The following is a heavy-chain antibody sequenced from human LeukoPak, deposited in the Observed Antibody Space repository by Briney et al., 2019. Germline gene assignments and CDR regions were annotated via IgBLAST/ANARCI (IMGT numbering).Heavy chain of an antibody. J-gene: IGHJ3*02. CDR1: GFTVSSNY. Sequence: GGSLRLSCAASGFTVSSNYMSWVRQAPGKGLEWVSVIYSGGSTYYADSVKGRFTISRDNSKNTLYLQMNSLRAEDTAVYYCARDSIAVAGTVHLNIWGQGTMVTVSS. V-gene: IGHV3-53*01. CDR2: IYSGGST. CDR3: ARDSIAVAGTVHLNI. D-gene: IGHD6-19*01.